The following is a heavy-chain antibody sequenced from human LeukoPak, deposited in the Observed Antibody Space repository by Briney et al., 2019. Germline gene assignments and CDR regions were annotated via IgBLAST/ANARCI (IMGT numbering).Heavy chain of an antibody. Sequence: KTSETLSLTCAVSGDSITSSNWWSWVRQPPEKGLEWIGEIYHSGSTNYNPSLKSRVTISVDRSKNQFSLKLNSVTAADTAVYYCARWINWFDPWGQGTLVTVSS. CDR3: ARWINWFDP. CDR1: GDSITSSNW. J-gene: IGHJ5*02. CDR2: IYHSGST. D-gene: IGHD2-2*03. V-gene: IGHV4-4*02.